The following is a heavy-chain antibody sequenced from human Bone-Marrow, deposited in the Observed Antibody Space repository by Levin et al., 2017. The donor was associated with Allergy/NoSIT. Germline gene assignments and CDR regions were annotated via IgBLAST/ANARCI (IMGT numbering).Heavy chain of an antibody. CDR2: ITSGSGGGL. D-gene: IGHD1-26*01. CDR1: GFTFSSNA. Sequence: GGSLRLSCAASGFTFSSNAMSWFRQAPGKGLEWVSHITSGSGGGLYYAHSVKGRFTISRDNSKSTLYLQMNSLRADDTALYYWARGTYGSFDYWGQGTLVTVSS. J-gene: IGHJ4*02. V-gene: IGHV3-23*01. CDR3: ARGTYGSFDY.